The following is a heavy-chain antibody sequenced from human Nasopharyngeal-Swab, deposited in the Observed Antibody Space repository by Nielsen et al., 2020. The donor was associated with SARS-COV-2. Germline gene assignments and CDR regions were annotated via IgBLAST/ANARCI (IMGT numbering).Heavy chain of an antibody. Sequence: VRQAPGKGLEWVSVISGSGDSTYYADSVKGRFTISRDNSKNTVYLQMNSLRAEDTAVYYCAKTLGQQLGYYYYYYMDVWGKGTTVNVSS. D-gene: IGHD6-13*01. J-gene: IGHJ6*03. CDR3: AKTLGQQLGYYYYYYMDV. CDR2: ISGSGDST. V-gene: IGHV3-23*01.